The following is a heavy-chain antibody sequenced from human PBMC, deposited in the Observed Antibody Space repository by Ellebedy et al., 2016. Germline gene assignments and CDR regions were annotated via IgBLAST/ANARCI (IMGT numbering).Heavy chain of an antibody. Sequence: SETLSLTCAVYGGSFSGYYWSWIRQPPGKGLEWIGEINHSGSTNYNPSLKSRVTISVDTSKYQFSLKLSSVTAADTAVYYCAREYSGYYYGMDVWGQGTTVTVSS. CDR3: AREYSGYYYGMDV. D-gene: IGHD5-12*01. J-gene: IGHJ6*02. V-gene: IGHV4-34*01. CDR2: INHSGST. CDR1: GGSFSGYY.